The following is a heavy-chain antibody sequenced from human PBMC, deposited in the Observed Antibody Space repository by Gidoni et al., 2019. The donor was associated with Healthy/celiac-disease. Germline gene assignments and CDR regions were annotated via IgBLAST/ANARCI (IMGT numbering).Heavy chain of an antibody. D-gene: IGHD1-26*01. CDR1: GFTFDDYA. CDR2: ISWNSGSI. J-gene: IGHJ3*02. V-gene: IGHV3-9*01. Sequence: EVQLVESGGGLVQPGRSLRLSCAASGFTFDDYAMHWVRQAPGKGLEWVSGISWNSGSIGYADSVKGRLTISRDNAKNSLYLQMNSLRAEDTALYYCAKDIGWELHLGAFDIWGQGTMVTVSS. CDR3: AKDIGWELHLGAFDI.